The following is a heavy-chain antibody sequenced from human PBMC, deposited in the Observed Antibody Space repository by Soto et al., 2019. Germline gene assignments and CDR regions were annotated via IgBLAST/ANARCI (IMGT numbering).Heavy chain of an antibody. J-gene: IGHJ5*02. CDR3: AHRRGGIWFGEYRFDP. CDR2: IYWDDDK. D-gene: IGHD3-10*01. V-gene: IGHV2-5*02. Sequence: QITLKESGPTLVKPTQTLTLTCTFSGFSLSTSGVGVGWIRQPPGKALEWLALIYWDDDKRYSPSLKSRRTLTKDPSKNQVVLTMTNMDPVDTATYSCAHRRGGIWFGEYRFDPWGQGTLVTVSS. CDR1: GFSLSTSGVG.